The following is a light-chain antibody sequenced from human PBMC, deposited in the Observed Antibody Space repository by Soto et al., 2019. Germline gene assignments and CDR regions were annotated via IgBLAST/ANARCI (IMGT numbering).Light chain of an antibody. CDR2: ATS. J-gene: IGKJ5*01. CDR1: RNVSIY. V-gene: IGKV1-39*01. CDR3: QHSYKMPS. Sequence: EIPLTQSPSSLAPSVGDRITLICRASRNVSIYLNWYQHQPGKXPTXLIHATSNLQIGVPSRFSGSGSGTEFTLTISSLEPEYFGTYYCQHSYKMPSFGQGTRLEIK.